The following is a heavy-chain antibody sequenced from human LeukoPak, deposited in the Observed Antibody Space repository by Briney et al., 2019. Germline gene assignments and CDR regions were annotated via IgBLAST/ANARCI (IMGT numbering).Heavy chain of an antibody. CDR1: GGSISSYY. CDR2: IYYSGST. D-gene: IGHD5-18*01. Sequence: SETLSLTCTVSGGSISSYYWSWIRQPPGKGLEWIGYIYYSGSTNYNPSLKSRVTISVDTSKNQFSLKLSSVTAPDTAVYYCARLNSLTAVDTAMAILDYWGQGTLVTVSS. J-gene: IGHJ4*02. V-gene: IGHV4-59*08. CDR3: ARLNSLTAVDTAMAILDY.